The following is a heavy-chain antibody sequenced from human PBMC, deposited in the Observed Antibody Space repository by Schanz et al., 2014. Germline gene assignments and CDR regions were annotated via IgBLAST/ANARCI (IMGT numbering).Heavy chain of an antibody. CDR3: ARGRTFDY. J-gene: IGHJ4*02. Sequence: EVQLVESGGGLVQPGGSLRLSCAGSGFAFSSNWMNWVRQAPGKGLEWVANIKEDGSEKYYVDSVKGRFTISRDNAKNSLYLQMNSLRAEDTAVYYCARGRTFDYWGQGTLVTVSS. CDR2: IKEDGSEK. V-gene: IGHV3-7*01. CDR1: GFAFSSNW.